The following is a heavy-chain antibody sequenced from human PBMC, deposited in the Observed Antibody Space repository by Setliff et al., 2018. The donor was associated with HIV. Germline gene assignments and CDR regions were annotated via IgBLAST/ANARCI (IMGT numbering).Heavy chain of an antibody. CDR3: ASRVYYYDSNNFLREEGFDP. CDR1: GYSIGSGSF. J-gene: IGHJ5*02. D-gene: IGHD3-22*01. V-gene: IGHV4-38-2*01. CDR2: TSHSGKT. Sequence: PSETLSLTCAVSGYSIGSGSFWGWIRQPPGKGLEWIGETSHSGKTNYNPSLKSRVTISVDTSKNQFSLNLTSVTAADTAVYYCASRVYYYDSNNFLREEGFDPWGQGTLVTVSS.